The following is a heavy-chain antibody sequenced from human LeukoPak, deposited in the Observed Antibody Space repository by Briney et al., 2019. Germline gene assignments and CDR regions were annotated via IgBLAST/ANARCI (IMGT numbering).Heavy chain of an antibody. Sequence: PGGSLRLSCAASGFTFSSYSMNWVRQAPGKGLEWVSYISSSSSTIYYADSVKGRFTISRDNAKNSLYPQMNSLRAEDTAVYYCARLRWDIVVVPAAVFDYWGQGTLVTVSS. CDR2: ISSSSSTI. V-gene: IGHV3-48*01. J-gene: IGHJ4*02. CDR3: ARLRWDIVVVPAAVFDY. D-gene: IGHD2-2*01. CDR1: GFTFSSYS.